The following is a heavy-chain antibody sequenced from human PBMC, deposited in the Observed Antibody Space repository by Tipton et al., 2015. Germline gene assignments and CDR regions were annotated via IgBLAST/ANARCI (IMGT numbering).Heavy chain of an antibody. CDR1: GGSVTSGSYY. J-gene: IGHJ4*02. CDR3: ARSNYDLLTGYSRSFDY. D-gene: IGHD3-9*01. V-gene: IGHV4-39*01. CDR2: ISHSGNT. Sequence: TLSLTCTVSGGSVTSGSYYWSWIRQPPGKGLEWIGSISHSGNTYYNPSLKSRVTMSRDTSKNQFSLKLSSVTAADTAVYYCARSNYDLLTGYSRSFDYWGRGTLVTVSS.